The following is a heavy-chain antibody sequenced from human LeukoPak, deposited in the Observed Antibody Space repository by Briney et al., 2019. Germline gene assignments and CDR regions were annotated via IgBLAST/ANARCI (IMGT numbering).Heavy chain of an antibody. D-gene: IGHD5-12*01. CDR3: TTVGGYSSYDPYFDY. CDR2: IKSKPDGGTT. J-gene: IGHJ4*02. Sequence: GGSLRLSCAASGFTFSNAWMSWVRQAPGKGLEWVGRIKSKPDGGTTDYAAPVKGRFTISRDDSKNTLYLQMNSLKTEDTAVYYCTTVGGYSSYDPYFDYWGQGTLVTVSS. CDR1: GFTFSNAW. V-gene: IGHV3-15*01.